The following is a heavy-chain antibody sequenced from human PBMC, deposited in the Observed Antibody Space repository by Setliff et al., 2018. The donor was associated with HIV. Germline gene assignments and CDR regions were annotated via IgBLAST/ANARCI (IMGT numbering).Heavy chain of an antibody. V-gene: IGHV3-30*07. D-gene: IGHD6-25*01. Sequence: GGSLRLSCAASGFTFSSYSMHWVRQAPGKGLEWVAIISYDGNNKYYADSVKGRFTISRDNSKNTLYLQMNSLRAEDTAVYYCTRTSRAAYWGRGTLVTVSS. CDR3: TRTSRAAY. CDR1: GFTFSSYS. CDR2: ISYDGNNK. J-gene: IGHJ4*02.